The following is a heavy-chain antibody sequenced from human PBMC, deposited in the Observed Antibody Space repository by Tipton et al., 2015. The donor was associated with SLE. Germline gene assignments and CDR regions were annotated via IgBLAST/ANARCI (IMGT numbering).Heavy chain of an antibody. CDR3: ARDGVYGDYTEY. J-gene: IGHJ4*02. V-gene: IGHV3-21*01. CDR1: GFSFSSYG. D-gene: IGHD4-17*01. CDR2: ISSSSSYK. Sequence: SLRLSCAASGFSFSSYGMHWVRRAPGKGLEWVSSISSSSSYKYYADSVRGRFTISRDNANNSLYLQMNSLRAEDTAVYYCARDGVYGDYTEYWGQGTLVTVSS.